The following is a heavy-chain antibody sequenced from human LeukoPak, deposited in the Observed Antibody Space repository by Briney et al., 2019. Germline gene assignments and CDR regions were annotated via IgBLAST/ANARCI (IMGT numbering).Heavy chain of an antibody. J-gene: IGHJ6*03. D-gene: IGHD4-11*01. CDR2: IYQSGST. CDR1: GYSISSGYY. V-gene: IGHV4-38-2*02. Sequence: PSETLSLTCTVSGYSISSGYYWGWIRQPPGKGLEWIGTIYQSGSTYYNPSLKSRVTISIDTSKNQFSLKLKSVTAADTAVYYCARHLGRVTRASRVSTNYYMDVWGKGTTVTVSS. CDR3: ARHLGRVTRASRVSTNYYMDV.